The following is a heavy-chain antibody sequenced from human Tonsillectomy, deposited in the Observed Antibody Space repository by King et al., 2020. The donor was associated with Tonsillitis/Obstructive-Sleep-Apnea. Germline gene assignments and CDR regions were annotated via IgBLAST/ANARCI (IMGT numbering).Heavy chain of an antibody. J-gene: IGHJ4*02. D-gene: IGHD4-11*01. CDR2: ISYDGSNK. V-gene: IGHV3-30*04. Sequence: VQLVESGGGVVQPGRSLRLSCAASGFTFSSYAMHWVRQAPGKGLEWVAVISYDGSNKYYADSVKGRFTISRDNSKNTLYLQMNSLRAEDTAVYYCAREGCYSNYLDYWGQGTLVTVSS. CDR1: GFTFSSYA. CDR3: AREGCYSNYLDY.